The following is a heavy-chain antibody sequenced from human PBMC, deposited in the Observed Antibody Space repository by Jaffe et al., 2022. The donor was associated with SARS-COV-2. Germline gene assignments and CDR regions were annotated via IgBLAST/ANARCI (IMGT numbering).Heavy chain of an antibody. J-gene: IGHJ4*02. V-gene: IGHV4-59*01. D-gene: IGHD3-10*01. CDR2: IYYSGST. CDR1: GGSISSYY. Sequence: QVQLQESGPGLVKPSETLSLTCTVSGGSISSYYWSWIRQPPGKGLEWIGYIYYSGSTNYNPSLKSRVTISVDTSKNQFSLKLSSVTAADTAVYYCARVPPLLSGRDYWGQGTLVTVSS. CDR3: ARVPPLLSGRDY.